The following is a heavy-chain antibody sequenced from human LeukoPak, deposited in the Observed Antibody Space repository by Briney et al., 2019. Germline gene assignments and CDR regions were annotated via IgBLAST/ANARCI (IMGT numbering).Heavy chain of an antibody. J-gene: IGHJ4*02. D-gene: IGHD3-3*01. CDR2: IKQDGSEK. Sequence: PGGSLRLSCAASGFTFSSYWMSWVRQAPGKGLEWVANIKQDGSEKYYVDSVKGRFTISRDNAKNSLYLQMNRLRAEDTAIYYCARSRGEWLVHFDSWGQGTLVTVPS. V-gene: IGHV3-7*01. CDR1: GFTFSSYW. CDR3: ARSRGEWLVHFDS.